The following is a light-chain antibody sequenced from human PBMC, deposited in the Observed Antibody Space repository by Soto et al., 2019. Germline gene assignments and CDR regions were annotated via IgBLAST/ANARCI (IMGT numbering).Light chain of an antibody. CDR1: QDISNY. Sequence: GDRLTITCQASQDISNYLDWYQQKPGKAPKLLIYDASNLETGVPSRFSGSGSGTDFTFTISSLQPEDIATYYCQQYDNPITFGQGTRLEIK. J-gene: IGKJ5*01. CDR2: DAS. CDR3: QQYDNPIT. V-gene: IGKV1-33*01.